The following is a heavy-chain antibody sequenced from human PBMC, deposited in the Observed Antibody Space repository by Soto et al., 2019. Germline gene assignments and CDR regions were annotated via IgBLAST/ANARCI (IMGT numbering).Heavy chain of an antibody. J-gene: IGHJ5*02. CDR2: IIPIFGTA. CDR3: ARDFSFYDFWSGYQNWFDP. V-gene: IGHV1-69*13. CDR1: GYTFTSYA. D-gene: IGHD3-3*01. Sequence: SVKVYCKASGYTFTSYAMHWVRQAHGQGLEWMGGIIPIFGTANYAQKFQGRVTITADESTSTAYMELSSLRSEDTAVYYCARDFSFYDFWSGYQNWFDPWGQGTLVTVSS.